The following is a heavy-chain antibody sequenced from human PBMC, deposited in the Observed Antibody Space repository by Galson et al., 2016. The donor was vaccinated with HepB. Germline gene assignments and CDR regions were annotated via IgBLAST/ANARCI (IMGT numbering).Heavy chain of an antibody. Sequence: SLRLSCAASGFTVSNNYMTWVRQAPGKGLEYVSAIYSGGTTYYADSVKGRFTISRDNSQNSLSLQMNTLRAEDTAVYFCVRGVYGDHGWFDYWGQGTLVTVSS. D-gene: IGHD4-17*01. J-gene: IGHJ4*02. V-gene: IGHV3-66*02. CDR1: GFTVSNNY. CDR2: IYSGGTT. CDR3: VRGVYGDHGWFDY.